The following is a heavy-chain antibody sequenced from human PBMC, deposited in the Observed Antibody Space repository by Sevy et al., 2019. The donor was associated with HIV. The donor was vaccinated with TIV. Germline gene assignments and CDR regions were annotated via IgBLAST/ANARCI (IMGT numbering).Heavy chain of an antibody. D-gene: IGHD3-22*01. CDR2: IIPIFGTA. V-gene: IGHV1-69*06. J-gene: IGHJ6*03. CDR1: GGTFSSYA. CDR3: ARGGNYYDSSVSSYYYYMDV. Sequence: ASVKVSCKASGGTFSSYAISWVRQAPGQGLEWMGGIIPIFGTANYAQKFQGRVTITADKSTSTAYMELSSLRSGETAVYYCARGGNYYDSSVSSYYYYMDVWGKGTTVTVSS.